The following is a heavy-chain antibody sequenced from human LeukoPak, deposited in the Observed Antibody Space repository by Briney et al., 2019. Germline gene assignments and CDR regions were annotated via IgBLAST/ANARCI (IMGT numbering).Heavy chain of an antibody. Sequence: PGESLRLSCTASGFTFSSYSINWVSQAQGKGLGWVSYISSSSTTIIYADFVQGRFTITRDNAKNSLYLQMDSLSVEATAEYYGARETGYMDYWGQGTLVTVSS. V-gene: IGHV3-48*01. CDR1: GFTFSSYS. CDR3: ARETGYMDY. D-gene: IGHD3-9*01. CDR2: ISSSSTTI. J-gene: IGHJ4*02.